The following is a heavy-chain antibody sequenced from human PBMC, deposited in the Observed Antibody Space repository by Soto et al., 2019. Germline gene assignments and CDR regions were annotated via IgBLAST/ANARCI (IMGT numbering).Heavy chain of an antibody. CDR1: GLTFSSYA. CDR2: ISDSGGST. V-gene: IGHV3-23*01. D-gene: IGHD1-26*01. CDR3: AKVPKFGRSYWG. J-gene: IGHJ4*02. Sequence: EVQLLESGGGLVQPGGSLRLSCAASGLTFSSYAMSWVRQAPGKGLEWVSTISDSGGSTYYADSVKGRFTISRDNSKNTLYLQMNTLRAEDTAVYYCAKVPKFGRSYWGWGQGTLVTVSS.